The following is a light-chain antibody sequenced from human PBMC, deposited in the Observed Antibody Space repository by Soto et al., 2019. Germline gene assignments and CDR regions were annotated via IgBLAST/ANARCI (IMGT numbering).Light chain of an antibody. J-gene: IGKJ3*01. V-gene: IGKV1-5*01. CDR3: QQYNSYSPLT. CDR2: DAS. Sequence: DIQMTQSPSTLSASVGDRVTITCRASQSITHWLAWYQQKPEKAPKLLVYDASSLETGVPSRFSGSGSGTEFSRPISSLEPDDFATYYCQQYNSYSPLTFGPGTKVDVK. CDR1: QSITHW.